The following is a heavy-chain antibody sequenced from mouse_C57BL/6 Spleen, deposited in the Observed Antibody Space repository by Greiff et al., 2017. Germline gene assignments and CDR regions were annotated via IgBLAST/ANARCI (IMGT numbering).Heavy chain of an antibody. V-gene: IGHV2-2*02. CDR2: IWSGGST. CDR3: ARKGGSSFLDV. Sequence: VKLLESGPGLVQPSQSLSITCTVSGFSLTSYGVHWVRQSPGKGLEWLGVIWSGGSTDYNAAFISRLSISKDNSKSQVFSKMNSLQANDTAIYYCARKGGSSFLDVWGTGTTVTVSS. J-gene: IGHJ1*03. D-gene: IGHD1-1*01. CDR1: GFSLTSYG.